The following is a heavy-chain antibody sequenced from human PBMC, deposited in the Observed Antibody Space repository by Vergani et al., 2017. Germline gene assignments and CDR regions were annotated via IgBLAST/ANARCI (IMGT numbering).Heavy chain of an antibody. D-gene: IGHD5-24*01. Sequence: QAQLGQSDSEVKKPGDSGTLSCKTSGYTFVNHPITWVRQAPGQGLEWLGGISPYNHKTRYSQKVEGRVTMTSDTSSSTVFLELRRLTSDDTAIYYCAREQMATNEFGLWGRGTLVTVSS. V-gene: IGHV1-18*04. CDR1: GYTFVNHP. CDR3: AREQMATNEFGL. J-gene: IGHJ4*02. CDR2: ISPYNHKT.